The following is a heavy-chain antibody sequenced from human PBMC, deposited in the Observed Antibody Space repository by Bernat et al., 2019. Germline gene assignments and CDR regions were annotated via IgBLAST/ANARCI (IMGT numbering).Heavy chain of an antibody. CDR2: IYYSGST. D-gene: IGHD3-22*01. V-gene: IGHV4-39*01. CDR1: GGSISSSSYY. CDR3: ARQISGVYYDSSGYYMDI. J-gene: IGHJ3*02. Sequence: QLQLQESGPGLVKPSETLSLTCTVSGGSISSSSYYWGWIRQPPGKGLDWIGSIYYSGSTYYNPSLKSRVTISVDTSKNQFSLKLSSVTAADTAVYYCARQISGVYYDSSGYYMDIWGQGTMVTVSS.